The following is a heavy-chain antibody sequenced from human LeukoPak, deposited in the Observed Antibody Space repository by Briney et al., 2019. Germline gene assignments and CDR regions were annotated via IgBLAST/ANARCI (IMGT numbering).Heavy chain of an antibody. Sequence: GGSLRLSCAASGFSFRSYWMSWVRQAPGKGLEWVANIKQDGSEKYYVDSVKGRFTISRVNAENSLYLQMNSLRAEDTAVYYCARERGWPLHYFDYWGQGTLVTVSS. CDR2: IKQDGSEK. V-gene: IGHV3-7*04. CDR1: GFSFRSYW. J-gene: IGHJ4*02. CDR3: ARERGWPLHYFDY. D-gene: IGHD5-24*01.